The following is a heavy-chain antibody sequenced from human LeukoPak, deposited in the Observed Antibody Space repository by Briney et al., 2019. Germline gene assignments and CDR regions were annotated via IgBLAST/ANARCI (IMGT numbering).Heavy chain of an antibody. Sequence: GGSLRLSCAASGFTFSSYSMNWVRQAPGKGLEWVSYISSSSSTIYYADSVKGRFTISRDNAKNSLYLQMNSLRAEDTAVYYCATRRTTGTLDYWGQGTLVTVSS. J-gene: IGHJ4*02. CDR1: GFTFSSYS. CDR2: ISSSSSTI. V-gene: IGHV3-48*04. D-gene: IGHD1-1*01. CDR3: ATRRTTGTLDY.